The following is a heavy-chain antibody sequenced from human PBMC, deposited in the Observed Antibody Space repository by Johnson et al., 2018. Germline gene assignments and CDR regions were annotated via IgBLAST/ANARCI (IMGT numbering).Heavy chain of an antibody. V-gene: IGHV3-33*01. Sequence: QVQLVQSGGGVVQHRRSLRLSCAASGFTFSSYGMHWVRQAPGKGLEWVAVIWYDGSKKYYADSVKGRFTISRDNSKNTLYLQMQSLRAEDPAVYYWARGLGGRGYYYYGMDVWGQGTTVTVSS. CDR3: ARGLGGRGYYYYGMDV. D-gene: IGHD3-10*01. CDR1: GFTFSSYG. CDR2: IWYDGSKK. J-gene: IGHJ6*02.